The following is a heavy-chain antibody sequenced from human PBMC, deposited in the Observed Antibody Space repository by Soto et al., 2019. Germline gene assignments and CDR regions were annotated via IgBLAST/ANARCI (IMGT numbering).Heavy chain of an antibody. D-gene: IGHD3-16*01. V-gene: IGHV4-39*01. Sequence: SETLSLTCTVSGGSISSSSYYWGWIRQPPGKRLEWIGSIYYSGSTYYNPSLKSRVTISVDTSKNQFSLKLSSVTAADTAVYYCARSPYDYVWGSYKPGTPDYWGQGTRVTVSS. CDR3: ARSPYDYVWGSYKPGTPDY. J-gene: IGHJ4*02. CDR2: IYYSGST. CDR1: GGSISSSSYY.